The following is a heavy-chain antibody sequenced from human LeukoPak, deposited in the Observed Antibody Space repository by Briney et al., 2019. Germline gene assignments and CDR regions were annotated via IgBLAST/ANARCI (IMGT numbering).Heavy chain of an antibody. V-gene: IGHV3-30*03. J-gene: IGHJ4*02. D-gene: IGHD3-22*01. CDR1: GFTFSDYG. Sequence: QPGRSLRLSCAASGFTFSDYGIHWVRQAPGKGLEWVAVISYDGRKMKYADSVKGRFTISRDNSKDTLSLHMNTLRTEDTAVYYCARDYYDSSGYYYLPDYWGQGTLVTVSS. CDR3: ARDYYDSSGYYYLPDY. CDR2: ISYDGRKM.